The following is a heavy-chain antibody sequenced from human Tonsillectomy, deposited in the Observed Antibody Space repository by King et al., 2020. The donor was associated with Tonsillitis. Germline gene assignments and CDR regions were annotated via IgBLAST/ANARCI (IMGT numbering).Heavy chain of an antibody. CDR3: AKDFSVAGAFDY. CDR2: ISGSGGST. CDR1: GFTFSSYA. Sequence: VQLVESGGGLVQPGGSLRISCAASGFTFSSYAMSWVRQAPGKGLEWVSAISGSGGSTYYAASVKGRFTISRDNSKNTLYLQMNSLRAEDTAVYYCAKDFSVAGAFDYWGQGTLVTVSS. V-gene: IGHV3-23*04. D-gene: IGHD6-19*01. J-gene: IGHJ4*02.